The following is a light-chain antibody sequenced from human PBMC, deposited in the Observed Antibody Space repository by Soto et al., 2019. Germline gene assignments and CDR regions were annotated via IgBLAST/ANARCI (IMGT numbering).Light chain of an antibody. J-gene: IGKJ1*01. V-gene: IGKV3-15*01. CDR3: QQYNDWPPS. CDR2: GAS. CDR1: QSVRSN. Sequence: EIVMTQSPATLSASPGERATLSCRASQSVRSNLAWYQQKPGQAPRLLIYGASTRATGIPARFIGSGSGTEFTLSIGSLQSEDFAVYYCQQYNDWPPSFGQGTKVEIK.